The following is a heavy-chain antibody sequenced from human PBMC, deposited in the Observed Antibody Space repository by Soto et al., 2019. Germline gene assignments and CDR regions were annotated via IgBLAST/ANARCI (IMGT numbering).Heavy chain of an antibody. Sequence: QLQLQESGSGLVKPSQTLSLTCADSGGSISSGGYSWSWIRQPPGKGLEWIGYIYHSGSTYYNPSLKSRVTISVDRSKNQFSLKLSSVTAADTAVYYCARRQGGYDYWGQGTLVTVSS. CDR2: IYHSGST. CDR1: GGSISSGGYS. CDR3: ARRQGGYDY. J-gene: IGHJ4*02. V-gene: IGHV4-30-2*01. D-gene: IGHD3-16*01.